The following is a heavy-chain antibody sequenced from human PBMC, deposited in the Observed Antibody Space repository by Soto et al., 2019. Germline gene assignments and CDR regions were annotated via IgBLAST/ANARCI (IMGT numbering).Heavy chain of an antibody. V-gene: IGHV1-69*02. Sequence: QVQLVQSGAEVKKPGSSVKVSCKASGGTFSSYTISWVRQAPGQGLEWMGRIIPILGIANYAQKFQGRVTITAEKSTSTAYMELSSLRSEDTAVYYCAGGLLWFGELSGWGQGTLGTVSS. J-gene: IGHJ4*02. D-gene: IGHD3-10*01. CDR2: IIPILGIA. CDR1: GGTFSSYT. CDR3: AGGLLWFGELSG.